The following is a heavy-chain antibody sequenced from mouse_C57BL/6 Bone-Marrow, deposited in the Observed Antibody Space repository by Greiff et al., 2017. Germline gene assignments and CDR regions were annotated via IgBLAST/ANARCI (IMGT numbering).Heavy chain of an antibody. V-gene: IGHV1-50*01. CDR3: ARGEYGKSY. D-gene: IGHD2-10*02. Sequence: QVQLQQPGAELVKPGASVKLSCKASGYTFTSYWMQWVKQRPGQGLEWIGEIDPSDSYTNYNQKFKGKATLTVDTSSSTAYMQLSSLTSEDSAVYYCARGEYGKSYWGQGTTLTVSS. CDR2: IDPSDSYT. CDR1: GYTFTSYW. J-gene: IGHJ2*01.